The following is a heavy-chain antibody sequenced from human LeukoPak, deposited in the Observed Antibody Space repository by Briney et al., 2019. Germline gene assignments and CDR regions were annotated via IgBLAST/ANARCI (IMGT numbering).Heavy chain of an antibody. CDR2: IYSGGTT. V-gene: IGHV3-53*01. CDR1: GFTVSSNY. CDR3: ASGGRYSGSYSVVDY. D-gene: IGHD1-26*01. Sequence: GGSLRLSCATSGFTVSSNYMSWVRQAPGRGLEWVSVIYSGGTTYYADSVKGRFTVSRDSSKNTLYLQMNGLRAEDTAVYYCASGGRYSGSYSVVDYWGQGTLVTVSS. J-gene: IGHJ4*02.